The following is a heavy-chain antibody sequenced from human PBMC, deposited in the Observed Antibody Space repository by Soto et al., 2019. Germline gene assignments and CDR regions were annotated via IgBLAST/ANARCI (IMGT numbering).Heavy chain of an antibody. CDR1: GGSISNSNW. CDR3: ARDRMRGGGMDV. D-gene: IGHD3-10*01. CDR2: IYHSGST. Sequence: PSETLSLTCAVSGGSISNSNWLSWVRQPPGKGLEWIGEIYHSGSTNYNPSLKSRVTISVDKSKNQFSLKLSSVTAADTAVYYCARDRMRGGGMDVWGQGTTVTVSS. J-gene: IGHJ6*02. V-gene: IGHV4-4*02.